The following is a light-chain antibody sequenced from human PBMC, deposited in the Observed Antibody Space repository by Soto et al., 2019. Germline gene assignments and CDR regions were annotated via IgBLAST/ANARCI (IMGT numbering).Light chain of an antibody. V-gene: IGKV1-39*01. CDR1: QSICSY. CDR3: QQSYSTPLT. J-gene: IGKJ4*01. CDR2: AAS. Sequence: DIQMTQSPSSLSASVRDRAAITCRASQSICSYLNWYQQKPGKAPKLLIYAASSLQSGVPSRFSGSGSGTDFTLTISSLQPEDFATYYCQQSYSTPLTFGGGTKVEIK.